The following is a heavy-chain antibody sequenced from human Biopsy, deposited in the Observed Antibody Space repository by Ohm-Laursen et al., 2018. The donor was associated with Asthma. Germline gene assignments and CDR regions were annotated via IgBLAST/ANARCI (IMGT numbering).Heavy chain of an antibody. Sequence: SDTLSLTCTVSGGSISDYYKTWFRQPPGKGLEWIGYIYYSGSTNYNPSLKSRVTISEDTSKNQFSLKLTSVTAADTAVHYCARGVITNWFDPWGQGTLVTVSS. J-gene: IGHJ5*02. D-gene: IGHD3-16*02. CDR1: GGSISDYY. V-gene: IGHV4-59*07. CDR2: IYYSGST. CDR3: ARGVITNWFDP.